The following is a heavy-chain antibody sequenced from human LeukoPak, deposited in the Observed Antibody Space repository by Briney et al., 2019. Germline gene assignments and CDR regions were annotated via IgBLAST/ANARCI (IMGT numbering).Heavy chain of an antibody. CDR1: GGSFSGYY. D-gene: IGHD3-16*01. J-gene: IGHJ3*02. CDR2: INHSGST. CDR3: ARGLRRLGI. Sequence: PSETLSLTCAVYGGSFSGYYWSWIRQPPGKGLEWIGEINHSGSTNYYPSLKSRVTISVDTSKNQFSLKLSSVTAADTAVYYCARGLRRLGIWGQGTMVTVSS. V-gene: IGHV4-34*01.